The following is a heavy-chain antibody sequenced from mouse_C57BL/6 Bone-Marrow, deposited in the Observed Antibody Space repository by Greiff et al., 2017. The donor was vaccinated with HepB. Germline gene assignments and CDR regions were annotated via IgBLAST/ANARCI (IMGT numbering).Heavy chain of an antibody. CDR2: IYPGDGDT. CDR3: ARGEDYGSSFWYFDV. J-gene: IGHJ1*03. V-gene: IGHV1-82*01. D-gene: IGHD1-1*01. CDR1: GYAFSSSW. Sequence: QVQLQQSGPELVKPGASVKISCKASGYAFSSSWMNWVKQRPGKGLEWIGRIYPGDGDTNYNGKFKGKATLTADKSSSTAYMQLSSLTSEDSAVYFCARGEDYGSSFWYFDVWGTGTTVTVSS.